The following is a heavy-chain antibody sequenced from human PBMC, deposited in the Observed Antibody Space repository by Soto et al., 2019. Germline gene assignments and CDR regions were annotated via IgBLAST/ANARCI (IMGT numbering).Heavy chain of an antibody. J-gene: IGHJ4*02. Sequence: EEQLVESGGGLVKPGGSLRLSCAASQFSFSSYWMHWVRQVPGKGPAWVSRINHDGSKTEYADSVNGRFTISRDNTNNSLYLQLNSLRVEDTAIYYRVREPRGFSGTWSDYWRQGALVTVSS. CDR2: INHDGSKT. CDR3: VREPRGFSGTWSDY. CDR1: QFSFSSYW. D-gene: IGHD6-19*01. V-gene: IGHV3-74*01.